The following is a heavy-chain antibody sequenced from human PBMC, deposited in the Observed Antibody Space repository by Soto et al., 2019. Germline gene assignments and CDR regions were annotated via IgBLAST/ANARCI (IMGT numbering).Heavy chain of an antibody. CDR2: ISYSGST. CDR3: ARDALSRDSI. D-gene: IGHD3-22*01. J-gene: IGHJ4*02. CDR1: DGSIIRGIYY. Sequence: SETMSLTCTVADGSIIRGIYYWSWIRQHPGKGLEWIGYISYSGSTYYNPYLESRVTISVDTSKNQFSLKLSSVTAADTAVYYCARDALSRDSIWGQGTLVTVSS. V-gene: IGHV4-31*03.